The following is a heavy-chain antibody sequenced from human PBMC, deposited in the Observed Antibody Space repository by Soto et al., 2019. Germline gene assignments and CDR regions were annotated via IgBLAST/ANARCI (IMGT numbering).Heavy chain of an antibody. J-gene: IGHJ3*02. CDR1: GYTFTGYY. Sequence: ASVKVSCKASGYTFTGYYMHWVRQAPGQGLEWVGWINPNSGGTNYAQKFQGWVTMTRDTSISTAYMELSRLRSDDTAVYYCARGTNYYDSSGTPGDDAFDIWGQGTMVTVSS. CDR3: ARGTNYYDSSGTPGDDAFDI. CDR2: INPNSGGT. D-gene: IGHD3-22*01. V-gene: IGHV1-2*04.